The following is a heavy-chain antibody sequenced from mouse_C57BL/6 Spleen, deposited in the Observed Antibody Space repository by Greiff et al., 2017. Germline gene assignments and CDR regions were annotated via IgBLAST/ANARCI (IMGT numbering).Heavy chain of an antibody. V-gene: IGHV3-1*01. CDR1: GYSITSGYD. D-gene: IGHD1-1*01. J-gene: IGHJ1*03. CDR3: ARGLRSLWYFDV. Sequence: EVQRVESGPGMVKPSQSLSLTCTVTGYSITSGYDWHWIRHFPGNKLEWMGYISYSGSTNYNPSLKSRISITHDTSKNHFFLKLNSVTTEDTATYYCARGLRSLWYFDVWGTGTTVTVSS. CDR2: ISYSGST.